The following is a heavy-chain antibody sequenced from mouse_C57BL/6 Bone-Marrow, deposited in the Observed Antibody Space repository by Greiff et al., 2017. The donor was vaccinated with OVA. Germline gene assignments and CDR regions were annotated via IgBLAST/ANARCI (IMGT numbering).Heavy chain of an antibody. V-gene: IGHV1-69*01. D-gene: IGHD1-1*01. Sequence: QVQLQQPGAELVMPGASVKLSCKASGYTFTSYWMHWVKQRPGQGLEWIGEIDPSDSYTNYNQKFKGKSTLTVDKSSSTAYMQLSSLTSEDSAVYYCARSVLLTIDDWGQGTTLTVSS. J-gene: IGHJ2*01. CDR1: GYTFTSYW. CDR3: ARSVLLTIDD. CDR2: IDPSDSYT.